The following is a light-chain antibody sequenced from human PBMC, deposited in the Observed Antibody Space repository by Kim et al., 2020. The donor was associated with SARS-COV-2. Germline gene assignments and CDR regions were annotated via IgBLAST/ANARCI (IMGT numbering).Light chain of an antibody. Sequence: DIQMTQSPSSLSASVGDRVTITCRASQSISSWLAWYQLKPGKVPKFLIYTASILETGVPSRFSGSGSGTEFTLTISSLQPDDFATYYCQQYNSFPRTFGQGTKLEIK. CDR3: QQYNSFPRT. J-gene: IGKJ2*02. CDR1: QSISSW. V-gene: IGKV1-5*01. CDR2: TAS.